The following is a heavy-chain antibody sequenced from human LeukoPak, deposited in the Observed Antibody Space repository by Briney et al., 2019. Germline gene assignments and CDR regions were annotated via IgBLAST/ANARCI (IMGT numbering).Heavy chain of an antibody. CDR3: TRASSILIDY. Sequence: GGSLRLSCAASGFTVSSNYMSWVRQAPGKGLEWVSVIYSGGSTYYADSVKGRFTISRDNSKNTLYLQMNSLRAEDTAVYYCTRASSILIDYWGQGTLVTVSS. D-gene: IGHD6-19*01. CDR2: IYSGGST. CDR1: GFTVSSNY. V-gene: IGHV3-66*01. J-gene: IGHJ4*02.